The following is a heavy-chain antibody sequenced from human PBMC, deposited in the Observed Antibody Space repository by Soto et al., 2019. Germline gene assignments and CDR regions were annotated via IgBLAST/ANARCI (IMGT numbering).Heavy chain of an antibody. CDR2: IDPSDSYT. CDR3: ARQHQLLFRAFDI. J-gene: IGHJ3*02. D-gene: IGHD2-2*01. CDR1: GYSFTSYW. V-gene: IGHV5-10-1*01. Sequence: LGESLKISCKGSGYSFTSYWLSWVRQMPGKGLEWMGRIDPSDSYTNYSPSFQGHVTISADKSISTAYLQWSSLKASDTAMYYCARQHQLLFRAFDIWGQGTMVTVSS.